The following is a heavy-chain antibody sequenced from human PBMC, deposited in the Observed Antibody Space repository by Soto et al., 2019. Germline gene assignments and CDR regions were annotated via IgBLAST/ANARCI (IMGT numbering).Heavy chain of an antibody. J-gene: IGHJ6*02. CDR1: GYTFTSYD. CDR3: ARGHGDYVDYYYGMDV. D-gene: IGHD4-17*01. CDR2: MNPNTGNS. Sequence: ASVKVSCKASGYTFTSYDIYWVRQATGQGLEWMGWMNPNTGNSGYAQKFQGRVTMTSDTSISTAHMELSSLRSDDTAVYYCARGHGDYVDYYYGMDVWGQGTTVTVSS. V-gene: IGHV1-8*01.